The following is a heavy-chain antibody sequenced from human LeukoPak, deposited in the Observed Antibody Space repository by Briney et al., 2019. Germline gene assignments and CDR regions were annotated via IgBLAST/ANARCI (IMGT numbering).Heavy chain of an antibody. CDR1: GFTFDDYA. V-gene: IGHV3-9*01. CDR3: AKGSGYYLTPFDY. Sequence: GRSLRLSCAASGFTFDDYAMHWVRQAPGKGLEWVSGISWNSGSIGYADSVKGRFTISRDNAKNSLHLQMNSLRAEDTALYYCAKGSGYYLTPFDYWGQGTLVTVSS. CDR2: ISWNSGSI. D-gene: IGHD3-22*01. J-gene: IGHJ4*02.